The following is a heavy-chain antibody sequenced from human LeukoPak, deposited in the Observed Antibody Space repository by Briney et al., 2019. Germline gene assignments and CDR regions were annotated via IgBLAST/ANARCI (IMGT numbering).Heavy chain of an antibody. Sequence: ASVKVSCKASGYTFNNYNIHWLRQAPGQGLEWMGIVNPGGDSTNYAQDFQGRLTLTGDTSTSTVYMELSSLRSEDTAVYYCASVRDGYNDAYDIWGQGTMVTVTS. CDR2: VNPGGDST. D-gene: IGHD5-24*01. V-gene: IGHV1-46*02. CDR3: ASVRDGYNDAYDI. J-gene: IGHJ3*02. CDR1: GYTFNNYN.